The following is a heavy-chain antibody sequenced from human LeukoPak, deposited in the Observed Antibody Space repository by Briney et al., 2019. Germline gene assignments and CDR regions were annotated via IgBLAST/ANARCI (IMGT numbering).Heavy chain of an antibody. V-gene: IGHV4-34*01. Sequence: SETLSLTCAVYGGSFSGYYWSWIRQPPGKGLEWIGEINHSGSTNNNPSLKSRVTISVDTSKNQFSLKLSSVTAADTAVYYCARGEVYDINDYWGQGTLVTVSS. J-gene: IGHJ4*02. D-gene: IGHD3-9*01. CDR3: ARGEVYDINDY. CDR1: GGSFSGYY. CDR2: INHSGST.